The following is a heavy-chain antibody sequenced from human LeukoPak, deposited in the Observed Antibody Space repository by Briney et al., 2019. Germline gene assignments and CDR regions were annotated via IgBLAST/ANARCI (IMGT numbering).Heavy chain of an antibody. CDR3: ARVGSGSYSPFDY. CDR2: IKQDGTEK. Sequence: GGSLRLSCAASGFTFTTYWLGWVRQPPGKGLEWVANIKQDGTEKYYVDSVKGRFTISRDNSENTLYLQMNSLRPDDTAVYYCARVGSGSYSPFDYWGQGTLVTVSS. CDR1: GFTFTTYW. V-gene: IGHV3-7*01. D-gene: IGHD3-10*01. J-gene: IGHJ4*02.